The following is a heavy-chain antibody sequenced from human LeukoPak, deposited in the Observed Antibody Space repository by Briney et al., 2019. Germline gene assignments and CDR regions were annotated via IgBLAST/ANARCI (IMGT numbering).Heavy chain of an antibody. D-gene: IGHD3-22*01. CDR3: ARVAYYYDSAGKSLKFFYGMDV. J-gene: IGHJ6*02. V-gene: IGHV1-8*01. CDR1: GYTFTNYE. Sequence: ASVTVSCKASGYTFTNYEINWVRQGTGQGLEWLGWMNPSSGNTGYAQKFQGRVTMTRDTSISTAYMELSSLRSEDTAVYYCARVAYYYDSAGKSLKFFYGMDVWGQGTTVTVSS. CDR2: MNPSSGNT.